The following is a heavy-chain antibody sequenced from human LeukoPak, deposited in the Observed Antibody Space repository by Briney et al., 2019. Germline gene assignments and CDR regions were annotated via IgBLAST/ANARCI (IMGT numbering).Heavy chain of an antibody. D-gene: IGHD5-18*01. J-gene: IGHJ3*02. Sequence: GASVKVSCKASGYTFTGYYMHWVRQAPGQGLEWMGWINPNSGGTNYAQKFQGRVTMTRDTSISTAYMELSRLRSDDTAVYYCARPEPNTATDAFDIWGQETMVTVSS. CDR1: GYTFTGYY. CDR3: ARPEPNTATDAFDI. V-gene: IGHV1-2*02. CDR2: INPNSGGT.